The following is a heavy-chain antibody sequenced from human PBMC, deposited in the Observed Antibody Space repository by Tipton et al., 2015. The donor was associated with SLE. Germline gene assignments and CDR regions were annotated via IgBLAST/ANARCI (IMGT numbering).Heavy chain of an antibody. CDR3: ARVCDFWMVFLGS. Sequence: SLRLSCAASGFSFSSYWMTWVRQAPGKGLEWVANIKQDGSEKYYVDSVKGRFTISRDNAKNSLYLQMNSLRAEDTAVYYCARVCDFWMVFLGSWAQGTLFPVSS. CDR1: GFSFSSYW. V-gene: IGHV3-7*01. CDR2: IKQDGSEK. D-gene: IGHD3-3*01. J-gene: IGHJ5*02.